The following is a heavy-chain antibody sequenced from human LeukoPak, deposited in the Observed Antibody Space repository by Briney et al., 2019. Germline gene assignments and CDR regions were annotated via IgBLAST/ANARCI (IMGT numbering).Heavy chain of an antibody. CDR3: ARLSQTPDYYGGGGYFYLGY. D-gene: IGHD3-10*01. J-gene: IGHJ4*02. CDR1: RYTFTSYD. Sequence: ASVKVSCKGFRYTFTSYDINWVRQAPGQGLEWMGWMNPNTGNTGYAPKFQGRVSMTRDTSISTAFLELSGLRFDDTAAYYCARLSQTPDYYGGGGYFYLGYWGQGTRVTVSS. CDR2: MNPNTGNT. V-gene: IGHV1-8*01.